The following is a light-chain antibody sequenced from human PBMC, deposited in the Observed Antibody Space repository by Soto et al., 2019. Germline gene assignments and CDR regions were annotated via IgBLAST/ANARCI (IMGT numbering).Light chain of an antibody. V-gene: IGLV1-40*01. CDR2: DSR. J-gene: IGLJ2*01. CDR1: RSNIGAGYN. CDR3: QSFDSSLSVVV. Sequence: QSVLTQPPSVSGVPGQRVTISCTGNRSNIGAGYNVHWYQQLPGTGPKLLIYDSRNRPSGVPDRFSASKSGTSASLAITGLQAKDEADYYCQSFDSSLSVVVFGGGTKVTVL.